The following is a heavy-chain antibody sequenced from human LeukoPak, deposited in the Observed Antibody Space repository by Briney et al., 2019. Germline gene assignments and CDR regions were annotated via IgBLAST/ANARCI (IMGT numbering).Heavy chain of an antibody. J-gene: IGHJ5*02. D-gene: IGHD5-18*01. CDR2: LNPNSGGT. CDR1: GYTFTGYY. CDR3: ARDGRGYCYGYLGVRFNWFDP. V-gene: IGHV1-2*02. Sequence: GASVEVSCKASGYTFTGYYMHWVRQSPGQGIEWMGWLNPNSGGTNYAQKFQGRVTMTRDTSISTAYMELSRLRSDDTAVYYCARDGRGYCYGYLGVRFNWFDPWGQGTLVTVSS.